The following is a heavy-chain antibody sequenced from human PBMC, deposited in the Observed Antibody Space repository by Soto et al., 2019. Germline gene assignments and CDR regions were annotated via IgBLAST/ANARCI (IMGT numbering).Heavy chain of an antibody. CDR3: AKSLMEWFGEHLDY. D-gene: IGHD3-10*01. V-gene: IGHV3-23*01. J-gene: IGHJ4*02. Sequence: GGSLRLSCAASGFTFSSYAMSWVRQAPGKGLEWVSAISGSGGSTYYADSVKGRFTISRDNSKNTLYLQMNSLRAEDTAVYYCAKSLMEWFGEHLDYWGQGTLVTVSS. CDR1: GFTFSSYA. CDR2: ISGSGGST.